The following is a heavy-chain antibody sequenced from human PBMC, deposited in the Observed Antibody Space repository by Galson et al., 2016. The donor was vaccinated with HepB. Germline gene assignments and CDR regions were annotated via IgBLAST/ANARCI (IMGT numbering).Heavy chain of an antibody. V-gene: IGHV1-24*01. CDR2: FHPEDGEI. CDR1: GYTLTELS. CDR3: ATGPGIVAFDI. Sequence: SVKVSCKVSGYTLTELSMHWARQAPGKGLEWMGGFHPEDGEIIYAQKFQGRVTMTKDTSIDTAYMELSSLRSDDTAVYYCATGPGIVAFDIWGQGTMVTVSS. D-gene: IGHD2-15*01. J-gene: IGHJ3*02.